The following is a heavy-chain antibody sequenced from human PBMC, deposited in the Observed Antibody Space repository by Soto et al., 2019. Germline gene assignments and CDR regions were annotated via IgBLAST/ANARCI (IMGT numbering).Heavy chain of an antibody. CDR1: GGTFSNYA. D-gene: IGHD4-17*01. CDR2: IIPVFGTA. CDR3: AREGYGVYGKPFDY. Sequence: QVQLVQSGAEVKKPGSSVKVSCKASGGTFSNYAISWVRQAPGQGLEWMGGIIPVFGTAHYAQKFQGRVTITADESTSTAYMELSSLRSEDTAMYYCAREGYGVYGKPFDYWGHGTLVTVSS. J-gene: IGHJ4*01. V-gene: IGHV1-69*01.